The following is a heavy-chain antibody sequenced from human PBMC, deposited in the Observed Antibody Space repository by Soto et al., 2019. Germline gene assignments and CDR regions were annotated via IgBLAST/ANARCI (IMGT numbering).Heavy chain of an antibody. D-gene: IGHD7-27*01. CDR1: GYTFTSYY. CDR3: ARGANSGACDY. Sequence: ASVKVSCKASGYTFTSYYMHWVRQAPGQGLEWMGIINPTGGSTYYAQKFQGRVTMTRDTSTSTVSMELSSLRSEDTAVYYCARGANSGACDYWGQGALVTVSS. CDR2: INPTGGST. V-gene: IGHV1-46*01. J-gene: IGHJ4*02.